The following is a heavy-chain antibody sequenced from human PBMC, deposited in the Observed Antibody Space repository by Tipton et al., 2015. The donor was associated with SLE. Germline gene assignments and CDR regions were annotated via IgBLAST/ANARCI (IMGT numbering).Heavy chain of an antibody. J-gene: IGHJ6*03. D-gene: IGHD2-15*01. CDR1: GDSFSSTTYY. Sequence: TLSLTCTVSGDSFSSTTYYWSWIRQPAGKGLEWIGLIYNSGITNYNPSLQSRVTLSVDMSKNQFSLRLSSVTAADTGVYYCVKSVVVVSPRDYYYYMDVWGKGTTVTVSS. CDR2: IYNSGIT. CDR3: VKSVVVVSPRDYYYYMDV. V-gene: IGHV4-61*02.